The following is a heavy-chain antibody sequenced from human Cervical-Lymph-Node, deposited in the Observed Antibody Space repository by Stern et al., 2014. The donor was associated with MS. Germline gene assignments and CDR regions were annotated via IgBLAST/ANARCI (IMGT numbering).Heavy chain of an antibody. J-gene: IGHJ6*02. CDR2: TSGYNGFT. Sequence: VQLVESGAGVKKPGASVKVSCKASGYSFATYGITWVRLAPGQGLEWMGWTSGYNGFTSHAQRVQGRITMTTDTSTSTAYMELRSLRSDDTAVYYCARRGIAEGGRDYYGMDVWGQGTTVTVSS. V-gene: IGHV1-18*04. CDR1: GYSFATYG. CDR3: ARRGIAEGGRDYYGMDV. D-gene: IGHD6-13*01.